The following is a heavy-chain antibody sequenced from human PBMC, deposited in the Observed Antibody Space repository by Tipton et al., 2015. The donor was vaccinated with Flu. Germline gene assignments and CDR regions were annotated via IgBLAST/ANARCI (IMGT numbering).Heavy chain of an antibody. CDR3: ARGHSYYYDGGAVDI. CDR1: GGSTSSSSYY. CDR2: IYYSGST. Sequence: TLSLTCTVSGGSTSSSSYYWGWIRQPPGKGLEWIGSIYYSGSTYYNPSLKSRVTISVDTSKNQFSLKLSSVTAADTAVYYCARGHSYYYDGGAVDIWGQGTRVSVPS. J-gene: IGHJ3*02. D-gene: IGHD3-22*01. V-gene: IGHV4-39*07.